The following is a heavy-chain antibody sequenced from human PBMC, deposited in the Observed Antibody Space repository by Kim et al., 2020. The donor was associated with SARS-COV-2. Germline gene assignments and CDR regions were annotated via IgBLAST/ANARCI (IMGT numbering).Heavy chain of an antibody. CDR2: IYYSGST. CDR1: GGSISSYY. D-gene: IGHD6-13*01. J-gene: IGHJ4*02. Sequence: SETLSLTCTVSGGSISSYYWSWIRQPPGKGLEWIGYIYYSGSTNYNPSLKSRVTISVDTSKNQFSLKLSSVTAADTAVYYCARVRYSSSWYRNRRLYYFDYWGQGTLVTVSS. CDR3: ARVRYSSSWYRNRRLYYFDY. V-gene: IGHV4-59*01.